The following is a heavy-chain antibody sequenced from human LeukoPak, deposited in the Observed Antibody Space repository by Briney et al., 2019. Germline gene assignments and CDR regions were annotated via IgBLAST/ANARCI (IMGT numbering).Heavy chain of an antibody. CDR3: ARAATPDY. V-gene: IGHV3-21*01. D-gene: IGHD6-25*01. Sequence: GGSLRLSCAASGFTFSSYSMNWVRQAPGKGLEWVSSISSNSSYIYYADSVKGRFTISRDNAKNSLYLQMNSLRAEDTAVYYCARAATPDYWGQGTLVTVSS. CDR2: ISSNSSYI. CDR1: GFTFSSYS. J-gene: IGHJ4*02.